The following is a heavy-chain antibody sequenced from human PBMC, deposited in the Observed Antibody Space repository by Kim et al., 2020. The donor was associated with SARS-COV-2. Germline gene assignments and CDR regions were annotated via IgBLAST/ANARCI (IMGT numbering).Heavy chain of an antibody. CDR1: GGSFSGYY. CDR3: ARGHRSSWFDP. Sequence: SETLSLTCAVYGGSFSGYYWSWIRQPPGKGLEWIGEINHSGSTNYNPSLKSRVTISVDTSKNQFSLKLSSVTAADTAVYYCARGHRSSWFDPWGQGTLVT. CDR2: INHSGST. D-gene: IGHD6-13*01. J-gene: IGHJ5*02. V-gene: IGHV4-34*01.